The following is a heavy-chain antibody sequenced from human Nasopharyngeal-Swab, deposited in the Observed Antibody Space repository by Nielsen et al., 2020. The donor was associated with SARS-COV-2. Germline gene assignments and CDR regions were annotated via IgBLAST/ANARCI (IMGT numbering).Heavy chain of an antibody. CDR2: ISSSSSDT. D-gene: IGHD6-13*01. CDR1: GFTFSDYY. J-gene: IGHJ4*02. Sequence: GESLKISCAASGFTFSDYYISWIGRAPGKGVEWVSYISSSSSDTNYADSVKGRFTISRDNAKNSLYLQMNSLRAEDTAVYYCARDSAAAGTVFDYWGQGTLVTVSS. V-gene: IGHV3-11*06. CDR3: ARDSAAAGTVFDY.